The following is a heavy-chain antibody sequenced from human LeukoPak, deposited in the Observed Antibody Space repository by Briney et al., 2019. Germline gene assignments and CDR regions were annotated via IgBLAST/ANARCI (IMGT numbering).Heavy chain of an antibody. CDR3: ARGLGSPVPTWFDP. J-gene: IGHJ5*02. Sequence: GGSLRLSCAASGFTFSSYSMNWVRQAPGKGLEWVSSISSSSSYIYYADSVKGRFTISRDNAKNSLYLQMNSLRAEDTAVYYCARGLGSPVPTWFDPWGQGTLVTVSS. V-gene: IGHV3-21*01. CDR2: ISSSSSYI. CDR1: GFTFSSYS. D-gene: IGHD3-16*01.